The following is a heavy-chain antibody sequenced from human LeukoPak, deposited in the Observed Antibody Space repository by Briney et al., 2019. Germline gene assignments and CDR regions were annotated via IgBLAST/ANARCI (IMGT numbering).Heavy chain of an antibody. CDR3: AMGQYQAYNWFDP. D-gene: IGHD2-2*01. CDR1: GYTFTGYY. J-gene: IGHJ5*02. CDR2: INPNSGGT. V-gene: IGHV1-2*02. Sequence: ASVKVSCKASGYTFTGYYMHWMRQAPGQGLEWMGWINPNSGGTNYAQKFQGRVTMTRDTSISTAYMELSRLRSEDTAVYYCAMGQYQAYNWFDPWGQGTLVTVSS.